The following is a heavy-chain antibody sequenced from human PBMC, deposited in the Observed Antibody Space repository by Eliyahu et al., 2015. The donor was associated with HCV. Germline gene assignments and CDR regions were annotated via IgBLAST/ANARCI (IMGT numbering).Heavy chain of an antibody. J-gene: IGHJ5*02. CDR1: GXSLPXXY. D-gene: IGHD6-19*01. CDR2: IHYSGST. Sequence: QVQLQESGPGLVKPSETLSLTCTVPGXSLPXXYWSWIRQPPGKGLEWIGYIHYSGSTNYNPSLKSRVTISIDTSKNQFSLNLTSVTAADTAIYYCASGGGGIAVTGTGGWFDPWGQGTLVTVSS. V-gene: IGHV4-59*01. CDR3: ASGGGGIAVTGTGGWFDP.